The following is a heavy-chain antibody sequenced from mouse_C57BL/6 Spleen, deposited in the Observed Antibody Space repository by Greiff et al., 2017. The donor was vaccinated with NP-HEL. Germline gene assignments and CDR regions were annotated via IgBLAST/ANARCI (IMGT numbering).Heavy chain of an antibody. V-gene: IGHV1-22*01. CDR2: INPNNGGT. D-gene: IGHD1-1*01. CDR3: ARAPIYYYGPWFAY. J-gene: IGHJ3*01. CDR1: GYTFTDYN. Sequence: EVQLQQSGPELVKPGASVKMSCKASGYTFTDYNMHWVKQSHGKSLEWIGYINPNNGGTSYNQKFKGKATLTVNKSSSTAYMELRSLTSEDSAVYYCARAPIYYYGPWFAYWGQGTLVTVSA.